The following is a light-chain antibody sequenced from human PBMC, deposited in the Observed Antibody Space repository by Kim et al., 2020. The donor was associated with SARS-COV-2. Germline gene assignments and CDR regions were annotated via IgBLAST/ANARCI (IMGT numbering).Light chain of an antibody. J-gene: IGKJ3*01. CDR2: AAS. CDR1: QGISRD. CDR3: QQLHTYPLT. V-gene: IGKV1-9*01. Sequence: ASVGSRVTITFRARQGISRDFAWYQQNPGNPPKLLIYAASTLQSGVPSRFSGSGSGTDFTLTITNLQPEDFATYSCQQLHTYPLTFGPGTKVDIK.